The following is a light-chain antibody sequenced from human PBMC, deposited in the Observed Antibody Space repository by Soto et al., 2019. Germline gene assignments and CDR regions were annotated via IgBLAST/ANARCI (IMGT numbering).Light chain of an antibody. Sequence: EIVLTQSPGTLSLSPGERATLSCRASQRVSSSYLAWYQQKPGQAPRLLIYGASSRATGIPDRFSGSGSGTVFTLTISRLEPEDFAVYYCQQYGSSPYTFGQGTKREIK. CDR1: QRVSSSY. CDR2: GAS. J-gene: IGKJ2*01. V-gene: IGKV3-20*01. CDR3: QQYGSSPYT.